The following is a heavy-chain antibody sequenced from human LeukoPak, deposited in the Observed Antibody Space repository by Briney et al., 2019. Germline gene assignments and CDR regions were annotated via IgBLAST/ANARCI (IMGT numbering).Heavy chain of an antibody. J-gene: IGHJ4*02. CDR1: GGSISSGSYY. CDR2: INTSGST. V-gene: IGHV4-61*02. Sequence: SETLSLTCTVSGGSISSGSYYWSWIRQPAGKGLEWIGRINTSGSTNYNPSLKSRVTRSVDTSKNQFSLKLSSVTAADTAVYYCARVVEDYYDSSGYYYYFDYWGQGTLVTVSS. D-gene: IGHD3-22*01. CDR3: ARVVEDYYDSSGYYYYFDY.